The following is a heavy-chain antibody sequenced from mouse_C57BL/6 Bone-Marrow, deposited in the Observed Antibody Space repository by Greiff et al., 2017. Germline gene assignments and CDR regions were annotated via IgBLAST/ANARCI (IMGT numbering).Heavy chain of an antibody. CDR2: IYPRSGKT. D-gene: IGHD1-1*01. CDR3: ARPIYYYGSRYWYFDV. J-gene: IGHJ1*03. Sequence: VQLQQSGAELARPGASVKLSCKASGYTFTSYGISWVKQRTGQGLEWIGEIYPRSGKTYYNEKFKGKATLTADKSSSTAYMELRSLTSEDSAVYFCARPIYYYGSRYWYFDVWGTGTTVTVSS. CDR1: GYTFTSYG. V-gene: IGHV1-81*01.